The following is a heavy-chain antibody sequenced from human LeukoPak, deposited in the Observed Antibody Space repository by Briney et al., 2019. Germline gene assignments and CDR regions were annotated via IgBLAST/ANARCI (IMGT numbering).Heavy chain of an antibody. CDR2: IYNTGSI. V-gene: IGHV4-59*01. CDR3: ARSRDRDYVNGDFDY. D-gene: IGHD4-17*01. CDR1: SDSIISDS. J-gene: IGHJ4*02. Sequence: SETPSLTCLVSSDSIISDSWSWVRQPPGKGLVWVGSIYNTGSINYSPSLKSRVTMSLDTSKNQFSLKLTSVTAADTAVYYCARSRDRDYVNGDFDYWGQGTLVTVSS.